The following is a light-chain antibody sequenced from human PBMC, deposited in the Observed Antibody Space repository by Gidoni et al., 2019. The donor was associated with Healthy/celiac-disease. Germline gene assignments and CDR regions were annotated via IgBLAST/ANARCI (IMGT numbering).Light chain of an antibody. CDR2: DAS. CDR3: QQYNSYLFT. V-gene: IGKV1-5*01. J-gene: IGKJ2*01. Sequence: GDRVTITCRASQSLSSWLAWYQQKPGKAPKLLIYDASSLESGVPSRFSGSGSGTEFTLTISSLQPDDLAAYYCQQYNSYLFTFGQGTKLEIK. CDR1: QSLSSW.